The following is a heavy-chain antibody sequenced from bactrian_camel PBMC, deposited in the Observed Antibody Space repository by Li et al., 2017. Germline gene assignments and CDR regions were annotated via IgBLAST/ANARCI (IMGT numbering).Heavy chain of an antibody. CDR2: IRRSGGET. CDR3: AADWAPTNWTTCMGLVAGSGY. Sequence: QLVESGGGSVQTGGSLRLSCVVSGHSRGSNCVGWYRLPPGRAPAEREGIAAIRRSGGETWYAGSVKGRFTIAKDSAKDTLYLQMTGLKPEDTGMYYCAADWAPTNWTTCMGLVAGSGYWGAGTQVTVSS. J-gene: IGHJ4*01. CDR1: GHSRGSNC. V-gene: IGHV3-3*01. D-gene: IGHD5*01.